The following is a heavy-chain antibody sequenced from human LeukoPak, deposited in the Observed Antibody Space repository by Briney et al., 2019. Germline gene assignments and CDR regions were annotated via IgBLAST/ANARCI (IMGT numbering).Heavy chain of an antibody. Sequence: GGSLRLSCAASGFTFSSYGMHWVRQAPGKGLEWVAGISYDGSNKYYEDSVKGRFIISRDNSKNTLHLQMNSLRAEDTAVYYCAKDFGGVTPLDFWGQGTLLTVSS. D-gene: IGHD2-21*02. V-gene: IGHV3-30*18. CDR2: ISYDGSNK. CDR3: AKDFGGVTPLDF. J-gene: IGHJ4*02. CDR1: GFTFSSYG.